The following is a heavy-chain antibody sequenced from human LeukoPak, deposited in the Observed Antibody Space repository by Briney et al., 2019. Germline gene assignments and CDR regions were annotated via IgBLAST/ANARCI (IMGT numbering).Heavy chain of an antibody. Sequence: GGSLRLSCAASGFSFSSYTMNWVRQAPGKGLEWVSYISTSSSTLRYVDSVKGRFTISRDNAKNSLYLQMNSLRAEDTAVYYCARDPAVAGTHWGQGTLVTVSS. CDR1: GFSFSSYT. V-gene: IGHV3-48*01. D-gene: IGHD6-19*01. CDR2: ISTSSSTL. J-gene: IGHJ4*02. CDR3: ARDPAVAGTH.